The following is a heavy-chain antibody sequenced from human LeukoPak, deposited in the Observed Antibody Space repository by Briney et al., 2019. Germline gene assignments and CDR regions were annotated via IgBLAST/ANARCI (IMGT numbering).Heavy chain of an antibody. D-gene: IGHD3-10*01. CDR1: GGSFSGYY. Sequence: PSETLSLTCAVYGGSFSGYYWSWIRQPPGKGLEWIGYIYYTGSTNYNPSLKSRVTMSVDTSKNQLSLRLSAVTAADTAVYYCARARIGWFDPWGQGTLVTVSS. CDR3: ARARIGWFDP. CDR2: IYYTGST. J-gene: IGHJ5*02. V-gene: IGHV4-59*08.